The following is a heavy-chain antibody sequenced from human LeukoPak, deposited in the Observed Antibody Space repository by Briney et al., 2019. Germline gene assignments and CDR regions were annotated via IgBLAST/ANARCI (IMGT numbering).Heavy chain of an antibody. V-gene: IGHV1-2*02. D-gene: IGHD2-2*01. CDR1: GYTYTGYY. CDR2: INPNSGDT. CDR3: ARANPLYCSSTTCLFDY. Sequence: ASVKVSCKASGYTYTGYYMHCVRQAPGQGFEWMGWINPNSGDTNYAQKFQGRVTMNRDTSISTAHMELSRLRSDDTAVYYCARANPLYCSSTTCLFDYWGQGTLVTVSS. J-gene: IGHJ4*02.